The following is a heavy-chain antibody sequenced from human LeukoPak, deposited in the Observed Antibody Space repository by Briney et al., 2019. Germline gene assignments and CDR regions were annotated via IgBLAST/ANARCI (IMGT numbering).Heavy chain of an antibody. J-gene: IGHJ4*02. CDR3: AKDPEWAIVVVPAAIDY. V-gene: IGHV3-23*01. CDR1: GFTFSSYA. Sequence: GGSLRLSCAASGFTFSSYAMSWVRQAPGKGLEWVSAISGSGGSTYYADSVKGRFTISRDNSKNTLYLQMDSLRAEDTAVYYCAKDPEWAIVVVPAAIDYWGQGTLVTVSS. D-gene: IGHD2-2*01. CDR2: ISGSGGST.